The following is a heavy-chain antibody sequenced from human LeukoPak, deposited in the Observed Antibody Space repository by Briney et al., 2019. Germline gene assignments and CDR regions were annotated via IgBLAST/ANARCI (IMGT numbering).Heavy chain of an antibody. CDR2: IYYSGST. CDR1: GGSISSGDYY. J-gene: IGHJ2*01. Sequence: PSQTLSLTCTVSGGSISSGDYYWSWIRQPPGTGLEWIGYIYYSGSTYYNPSLKSRVTISVDTSKNQFPLKLSSVTAADTAVYYCARDLSYDFWSGSPRYFDLWGRGTLVTVSS. CDR3: ARDLSYDFWSGSPRYFDL. D-gene: IGHD3-3*01. V-gene: IGHV4-30-4*08.